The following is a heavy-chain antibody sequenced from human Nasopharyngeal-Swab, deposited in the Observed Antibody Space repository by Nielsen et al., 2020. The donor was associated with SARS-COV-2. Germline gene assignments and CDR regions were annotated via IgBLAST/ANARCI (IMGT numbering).Heavy chain of an antibody. V-gene: IGHV1-3*01. CDR3: ALETPGIAVAGTTTIDY. J-gene: IGHJ4*02. D-gene: IGHD6-19*01. Sequence: WVRQAPGQRLEWMGWINAGNGNTKYSQKFQGRVTITRDTSASTAYMELSSLRSEDTAVYYCALETPGIAVAGTTTIDYWGQGTLVTVSS. CDR2: INAGNGNT.